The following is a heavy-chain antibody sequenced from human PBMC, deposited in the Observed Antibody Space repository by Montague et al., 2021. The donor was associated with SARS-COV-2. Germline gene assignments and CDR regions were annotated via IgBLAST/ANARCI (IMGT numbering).Heavy chain of an antibody. CDR2: IWNDGRYR. V-gene: IGHV3-33*01. Sequence: SLRLSCAASGFTFSSYGMHWVRQAPGKGLEWVAVIWNDGRYRFHADSVKGRFAISRDNSKNTLYLEMNTLRAEDTALYYCARDDSRDGNNFGYWGQGALVTVSS. CDR1: GFTFSSYG. CDR3: ARDDSRDGNNFGY. D-gene: IGHD5-24*01. J-gene: IGHJ4*02.